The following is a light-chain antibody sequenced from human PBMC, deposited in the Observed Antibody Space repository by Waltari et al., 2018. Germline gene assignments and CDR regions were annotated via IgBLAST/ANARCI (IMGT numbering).Light chain of an antibody. CDR2: DAS. CDR3: QQYNSYSYT. Sequence: DIQMTQSPATLSASVGDRVTITCRASQSVSYWLAWYQQKPGKAPKLLIYDASRMESGVPSRFSGSGSGTEFTLTINSLQTDDFATYYCQQYNSYSYTFGQGTKLEI. V-gene: IGKV1-5*01. J-gene: IGKJ2*01. CDR1: QSVSYW.